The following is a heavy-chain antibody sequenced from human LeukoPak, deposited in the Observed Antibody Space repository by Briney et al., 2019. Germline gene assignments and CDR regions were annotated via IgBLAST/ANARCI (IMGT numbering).Heavy chain of an antibody. CDR2: VGHEDGTT. V-gene: IGHV1-24*01. CDR3: ATGALVFDY. Sequence: ASVRVSCKVSVVTLSKISIDWVPQAHGKGLEWMGRVGHEDGTTIHAQKFQGRFNMTVDTATDTAYMQMSSLMSEDTAIYYCATGALVFDYWGQGTLVTVSS. J-gene: IGHJ4*02. CDR1: VVTLSKIS.